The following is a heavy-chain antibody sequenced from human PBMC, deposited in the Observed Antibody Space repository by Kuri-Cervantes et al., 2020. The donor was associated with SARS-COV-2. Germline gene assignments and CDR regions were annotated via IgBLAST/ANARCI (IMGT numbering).Heavy chain of an antibody. CDR3: ASGYSSGSHYYYYYMDV. CDR1: GFTFSSYG. V-gene: IGHV3-30*02. Sequence: GESLKISCAASGFTFSSYGMHWVRQAPGKGLEWVAFIRYDGSNKYYADSVKGRFTISRDNSKNTLYLQMNSLRAEDTAVYYCASGYSSGSHYYYYYMDVWGKGTTVTVSS. CDR2: IRYDGSNK. D-gene: IGHD6-19*01. J-gene: IGHJ6*03.